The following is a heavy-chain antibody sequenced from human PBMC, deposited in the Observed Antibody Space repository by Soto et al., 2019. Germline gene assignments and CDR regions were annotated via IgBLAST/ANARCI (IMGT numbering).Heavy chain of an antibody. V-gene: IGHV1-69*08. J-gene: IGHJ6*02. CDR2: IIPIFGIA. CDR1: GGTFSRYS. Sequence: QVQLVQSGAEVKKPGSSVKVSCKASGGTFSRYSITWVRQAPGHGLEWIGRIIPIFGIASYAQKFQGRVKNTADESTSTAYMELSSLRSDDTAVYYCAREDRDRETGLVPAAIDGMDVWGQGTTVTVSS. CDR3: AREDRDRETGLVPAAIDGMDV. D-gene: IGHD2-2*01.